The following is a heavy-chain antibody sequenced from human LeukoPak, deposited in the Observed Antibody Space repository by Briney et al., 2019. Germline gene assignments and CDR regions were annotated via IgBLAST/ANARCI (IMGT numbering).Heavy chain of an antibody. V-gene: IGHV3-30-3*01. CDR1: GFTFSSYA. Sequence: GGSLRLSCAASGFTFSSYAMHWVRQAPGKGLEWVAVISYDGSNKYYADSVKGRFTISRDNSKNTLYLQMNSLRAEDTAVYYCARDRFSSIAVAGTRGMDVWGQGTTVTVSS. CDR3: ARDRFSSIAVAGTRGMDV. CDR2: ISYDGSNK. D-gene: IGHD6-19*01. J-gene: IGHJ6*02.